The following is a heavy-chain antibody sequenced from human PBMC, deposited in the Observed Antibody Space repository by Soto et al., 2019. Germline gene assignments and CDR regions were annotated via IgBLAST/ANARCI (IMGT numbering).Heavy chain of an antibody. V-gene: IGHV4-31*03. CDR2: IYYSGST. D-gene: IGHD2-15*01. CDR3: AGRYCSGGSCYRGVYYYMDV. Sequence: SETLSLTCTVSGGSISSGGYYWSWIRQHPGKGLEWIGYIYYSGSTYYNPSLKSRVTISVDTSKNQSSLKLSSVTAADTAVYYCAGRYCSGGSCYRGVYYYMDVWGKGTTVTVSS. J-gene: IGHJ6*03. CDR1: GGSISSGGYY.